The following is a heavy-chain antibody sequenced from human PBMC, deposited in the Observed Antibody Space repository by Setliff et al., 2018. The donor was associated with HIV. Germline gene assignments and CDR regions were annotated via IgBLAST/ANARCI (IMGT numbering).Heavy chain of an antibody. D-gene: IGHD1-1*01. CDR1: GGTFSSYA. CDR3: ARNPQPTGTPDYYYYYYMDV. V-gene: IGHV1-69*06. Sequence: ASVKVSCKASGGTFSSYAISWVRQAPGQGLEWMGRIIAIFGTANYAQKFQGRVTITADKSTSTAYMELSSLRSEDTAVYYCARNPQPTGTPDYYYYYYMDVWGKGTTVTVSS. J-gene: IGHJ6*03. CDR2: IIAIFGTA.